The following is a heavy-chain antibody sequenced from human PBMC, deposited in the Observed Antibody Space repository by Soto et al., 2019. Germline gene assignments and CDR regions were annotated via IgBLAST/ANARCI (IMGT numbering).Heavy chain of an antibody. V-gene: IGHV3-7*05. D-gene: IGHD6-13*01. J-gene: IGHJ3*02. CDR2: IKKDGSKI. Sequence: EVRLVESGGDLVQPGGSLRLSCAASGFSFGSSWMTWVRQAPGKGLEWVANIKKDGSKINYLDSVRGRFTVSRDNAINSLYLVMNSLRAEDTAFYYCARDVSPGSSSLYLDAFDIWGQGTMVTVSS. CDR3: ARDVSPGSSSLYLDAFDI. CDR1: GFSFGSSW.